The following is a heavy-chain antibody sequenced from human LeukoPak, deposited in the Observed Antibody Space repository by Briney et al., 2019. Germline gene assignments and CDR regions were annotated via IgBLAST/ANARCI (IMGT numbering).Heavy chain of an antibody. CDR2: IYFSGNT. Sequence: SETLSLTCTVSSGSIDNYYWSWIRQPPAKGLEWIAHIYFSGNTNYNPSLKSRVTISLDRSKSQFSLKLRSATAADTAVYYCARHLWSEYHKFDYWGQGFLVTVSS. CDR1: SGSIDNYY. CDR3: ARHLWSEYHKFDY. J-gene: IGHJ4*02. D-gene: IGHD3-3*01. V-gene: IGHV4-59*01.